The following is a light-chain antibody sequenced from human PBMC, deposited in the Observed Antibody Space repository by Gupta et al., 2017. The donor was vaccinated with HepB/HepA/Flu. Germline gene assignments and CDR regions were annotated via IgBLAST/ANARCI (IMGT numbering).Light chain of an antibody. CDR2: GAS. CDR1: QSVSSSY. CDR3: QQYYNLPPLT. V-gene: IGKV3-7*04. Sequence: PGERVTLSCRASQSVSSSYLTWYQQKPGQAPRLLIYGASTRDTSIPARFSGSGSGTYFTLTISSRQPEDSAVYYCQQYYNLPPLTFGGGTKVEIK. J-gene: IGKJ4*01.